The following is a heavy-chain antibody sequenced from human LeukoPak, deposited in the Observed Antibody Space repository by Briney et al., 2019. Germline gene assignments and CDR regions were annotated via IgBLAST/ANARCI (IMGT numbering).Heavy chain of an antibody. Sequence: GASVKVSCKASGYTFTSYYIHWVRQAPGQGLEWMGLINPNGGSTTYAQKFQGRITMTRDTSTSTVYMELSSLRSEDTAVYYCARATSALDAFDIWGQGTMVTASS. CDR1: GYTFTSYY. CDR3: ARATSALDAFDI. D-gene: IGHD2/OR15-2a*01. V-gene: IGHV1-46*01. CDR2: INPNGGST. J-gene: IGHJ3*02.